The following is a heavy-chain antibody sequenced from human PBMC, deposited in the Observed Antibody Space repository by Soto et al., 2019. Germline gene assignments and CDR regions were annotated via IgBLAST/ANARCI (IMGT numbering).Heavy chain of an antibody. Sequence: QVQLVESGGGVVRPGRSLRLSCSASGFIFSDYAMHWVRQAPGKGMEWVAVILFDGNKKYYADSVKGRFTISRDNSKNTLYLQMNSLRAKYTAVCYRSRDGSQTICGSYLSYWGQGSLVTVPS. CDR2: ILFDGNKK. D-gene: IGHD1-26*01. V-gene: IGHV3-30*03. CDR3: SRDGSQTICGSYLSY. J-gene: IGHJ4*02. CDR1: GFIFSDYA.